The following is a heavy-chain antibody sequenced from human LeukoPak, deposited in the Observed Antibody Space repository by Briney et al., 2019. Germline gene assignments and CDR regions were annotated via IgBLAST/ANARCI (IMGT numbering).Heavy chain of an antibody. CDR1: GFTFSSYS. CDR2: ISSSSSYI. J-gene: IGHJ4*02. Sequence: GGSLRLSCAASGFTFSSYSMNWVRQAPGKGLEWVSSISSSSSYIYYADSVKGRFTISRDNAKNSLYLQMNSLRAEDTAVYYCARASFPDKKFDYWGQGTLVTVSS. D-gene: IGHD3-9*01. V-gene: IGHV3-21*01. CDR3: ARASFPDKKFDY.